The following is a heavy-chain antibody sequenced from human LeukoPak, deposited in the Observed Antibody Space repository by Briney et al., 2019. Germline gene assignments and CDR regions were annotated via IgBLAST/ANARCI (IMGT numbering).Heavy chain of an antibody. D-gene: IGHD5-18*01. CDR1: GFTFDGYA. Sequence: TGGSLRLYGAASGFTFDGYAMHWVGPGPGLGLEGVAVISYDGNSKYYADSVKGRFTISRATSKTTLYLQMNRLRAQATAVYYCAIPQGSGQLWLQFDYWGQGTLVTVP. CDR2: ISYDGNSK. V-gene: IGHV3-30-3*01. CDR3: AIPQGSGQLWLQFDY. J-gene: IGHJ4*02.